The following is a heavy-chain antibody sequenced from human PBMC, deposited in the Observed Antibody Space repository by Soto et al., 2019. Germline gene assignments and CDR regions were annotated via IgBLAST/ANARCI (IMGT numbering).Heavy chain of an antibody. J-gene: IGHJ6*02. D-gene: IGHD2-2*01. CDR3: AREAPYCTSATCPKFYDMDV. V-gene: IGHV1-69*13. CDR2: IIPILNSP. Sequence: SVKVSCKASGGTFGSYAITWVRRAPGQGLEWLGGIIPILNSPAYAQKFQARVVITADEVTNTAYMELNSLRSDDTAVYYCAREAPYCTSATCPKFYDMDVWGQGTTVTVSS. CDR1: GGTFGSYA.